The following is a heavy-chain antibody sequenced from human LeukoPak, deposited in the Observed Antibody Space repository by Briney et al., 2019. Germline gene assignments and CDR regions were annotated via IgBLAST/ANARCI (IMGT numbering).Heavy chain of an antibody. D-gene: IGHD3-3*01. V-gene: IGHV1-24*01. CDR1: GYTLTELS. CDR3: ATGPFGVVSYYYYYMDV. Sequence: ASVKVSCKVSGYTLTELSMHWVRQAPGKGLEWMGGFDPEDGETIYAQKFQGRVTMTEDTSTDTAYMELSSLRSEDTAVYYCATGPFGVVSYYYYYMDVWGKGTTVTVSS. J-gene: IGHJ6*03. CDR2: FDPEDGET.